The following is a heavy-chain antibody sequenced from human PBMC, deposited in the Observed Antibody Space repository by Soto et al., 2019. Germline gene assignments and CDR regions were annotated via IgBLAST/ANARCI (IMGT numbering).Heavy chain of an antibody. CDR2: VRNSGST. CDR1: GGSINSDY. V-gene: IGHV4-59*01. Sequence: QVQLQESGPGLVKPSETLSLTCTVSGGSINSDYWSWIRQPPEKGLEWIGYVRNSGSTNYNPSLKSRVXXSXDXXKNQFSLKLSSVTAADTGAYYCARDLLSGRYGMDVWGQGTTVTVSS. D-gene: IGHD1-26*01. CDR3: ARDLLSGRYGMDV. J-gene: IGHJ6*02.